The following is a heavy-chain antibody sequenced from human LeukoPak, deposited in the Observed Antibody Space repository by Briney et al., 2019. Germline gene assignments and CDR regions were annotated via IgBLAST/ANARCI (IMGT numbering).Heavy chain of an antibody. Sequence: NPSETLSLTCTVSADSLSSGGHYWAWIRQLPGKGLESIVFFHHGGRSSHNPSLKDRVAISVDASRKQFALRLSSVTAAETAIYSCARGGNRFGGFYFDYSGQGIQVIVSS. CDR3: ARGGNRFGGFYFDY. J-gene: IGHJ4*02. V-gene: IGHV4-31*03. CDR2: FHHGGRS. D-gene: IGHD3-10*01. CDR1: ADSLSSGGHY.